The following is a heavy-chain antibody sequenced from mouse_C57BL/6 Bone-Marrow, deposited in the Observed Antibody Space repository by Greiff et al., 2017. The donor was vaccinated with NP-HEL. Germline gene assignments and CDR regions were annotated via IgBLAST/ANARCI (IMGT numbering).Heavy chain of an antibody. J-gene: IGHJ2*01. D-gene: IGHD2-1*01. CDR3: ARGRLLWYFDY. V-gene: IGHV5-16*01. Sequence: DVKLVESEGGLVQPGSSMKLSCTASGFTFSDYYMAWVRQVPEKGLEWVANINYDGSSTYYLDSLKSRFIISRDNAKNILYLQMSSLKSEDTATYYCARGRLLWYFDYWGQGTTLTVSS. CDR1: GFTFSDYY. CDR2: INYDGSST.